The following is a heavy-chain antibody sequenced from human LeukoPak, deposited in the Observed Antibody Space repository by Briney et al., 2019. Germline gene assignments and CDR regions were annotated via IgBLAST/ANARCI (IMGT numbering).Heavy chain of an antibody. CDR3: ARDMQLST. D-gene: IGHD3-16*02. J-gene: IGHJ3*01. CDR1: GFTFSGSA. CDR2: ISYSGANS. Sequence: QTGGSLRLSCAASGFTFSGSAMSWVRQAPGEGLEWVSLISYSGANSYYTDSVRGRFTISRDNSKDTLFLQMNSLRAEDTAIYYCARDMQLSTWGRGTMVTVSS. V-gene: IGHV3-23*01.